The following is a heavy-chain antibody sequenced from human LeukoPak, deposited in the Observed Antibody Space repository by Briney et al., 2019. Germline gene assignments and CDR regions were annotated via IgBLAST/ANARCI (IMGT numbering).Heavy chain of an antibody. V-gene: IGHV1-69*05. CDR3: ARDLSQGLVGAYYYMDV. J-gene: IGHJ6*03. CDR1: GCTFSSYA. D-gene: IGHD1-26*01. CDR2: IIPIFGTA. Sequence: ASVKVSCKASGCTFSSYAISWVRQAPGRGLEWMVGIIPIFGTANYAQKFQGRVTITTDESTSAASMELSILRSEDTAVYYCARDLSQGLVGAYYYMDVWGKGTTVTVSS.